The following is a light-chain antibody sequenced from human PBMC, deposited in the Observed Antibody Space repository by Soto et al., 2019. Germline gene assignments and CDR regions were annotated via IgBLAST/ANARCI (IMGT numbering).Light chain of an antibody. Sequence: HSVLTQPPSVSGAPGQRVTISCTGSSSNIGAGYDVHWYQQLPGTAPKLLIYGNSNRPSGVPDRFSGSKSGTSASLAITGLQAEDEADYYCQSYDSSLSPVVFGGGTKVTVL. V-gene: IGLV1-40*01. CDR3: QSYDSSLSPVV. CDR1: SSNIGAGYD. J-gene: IGLJ2*01. CDR2: GNS.